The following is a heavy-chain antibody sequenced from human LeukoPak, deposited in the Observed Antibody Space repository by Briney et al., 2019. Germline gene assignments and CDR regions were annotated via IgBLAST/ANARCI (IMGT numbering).Heavy chain of an antibody. J-gene: IGHJ4*02. V-gene: IGHV5-51*01. CDR1: GYTFPNYW. D-gene: IGHD3-22*01. CDR2: IYPGDSDT. Sequence: GESLKISCKASGYTFPNYWIAWLRQMPGKGLEWMGIIYPGDSDTRYSPSFQGQVTISADKSISTAYLQWSSLKASDTAIYYCASGQTYYYDSSGYEFDYWGQGTLVTVSS. CDR3: ASGQTYYYDSSGYEFDY.